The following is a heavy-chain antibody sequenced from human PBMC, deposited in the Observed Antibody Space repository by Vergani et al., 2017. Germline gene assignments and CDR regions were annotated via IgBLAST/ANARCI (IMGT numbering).Heavy chain of an antibody. Sequence: QLVQSGAEVKKPGTSVKVSCKASGFTFTSSAVQWVRQARGQRLEWIGWIVVGSGNTNYAQKFQERVTITRDMSTSTAYMELSSLRSEDTAVYYCAADPLGRYFDWLLPWGAFDIWGQGTMVTVSS. J-gene: IGHJ3*02. V-gene: IGHV1-58*01. CDR3: AADPLGRYFDWLLPWGAFDI. CDR2: IVVGSGNT. D-gene: IGHD3-9*01. CDR1: GFTFTSSA.